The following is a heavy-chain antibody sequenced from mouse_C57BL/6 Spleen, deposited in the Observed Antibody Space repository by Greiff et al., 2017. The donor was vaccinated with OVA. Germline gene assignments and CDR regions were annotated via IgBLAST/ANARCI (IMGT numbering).Heavy chain of an antibody. J-gene: IGHJ2*01. D-gene: IGHD2-4*01. Sequence: VQLLESGAELARPGASVKLSCKASGYTFTSYGISWVKQRTGQGLEWIGEIYPRSGNTYYNEKLKGKVTLTADKSSSTAYMELRSLTSEDSAVYFCSSRYDYDDYWGQGTTLTVSS. CDR3: SSRYDYDDY. V-gene: IGHV1-81*01. CDR1: GYTFTSYG. CDR2: IYPRSGNT.